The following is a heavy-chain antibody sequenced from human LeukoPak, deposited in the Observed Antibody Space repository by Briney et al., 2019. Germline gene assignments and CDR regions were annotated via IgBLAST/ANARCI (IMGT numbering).Heavy chain of an antibody. V-gene: IGHV1-8*01. J-gene: IGHJ4*02. CDR2: MNPNSGNT. CDR3: ARGIWSDHLVAYFLDS. Sequence: ASVKVSCKASGYTFSNYDINWVRQAPGQGLEWMGWMNPNSGNTGYVQMFQGRVTMTRNTSISTAYMELSSLRSDDTAVYYCARGIWSDHLVAYFLDSWGQGTLVTVSS. CDR1: GYTFSNYD. D-gene: IGHD5-12*01.